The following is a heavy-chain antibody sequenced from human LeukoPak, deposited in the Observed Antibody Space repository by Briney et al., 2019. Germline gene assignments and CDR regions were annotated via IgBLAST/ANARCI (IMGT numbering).Heavy chain of an antibody. CDR3: ARDDSSGYDVDY. CDR1: GFTFSSYG. CDR2: IWYDGSNK. Sequence: GGSLRLSRAASGFTFSSYGMHWVRQAPGKGLEWVAVIWYDGSNKYYADSVKGRFTISRDNSKNTLYLQMNSLRAEDTAVYYCARDDSSGYDVDYWGQGTLVTVSS. V-gene: IGHV3-33*01. J-gene: IGHJ4*02. D-gene: IGHD3-22*01.